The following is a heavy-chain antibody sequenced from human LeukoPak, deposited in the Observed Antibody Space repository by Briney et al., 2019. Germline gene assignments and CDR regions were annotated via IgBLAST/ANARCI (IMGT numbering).Heavy chain of an antibody. CDR3: ARVSDDFWSGYSVY. Sequence: ASVSVSCTASGYTFTIYGISWVRQAPGQGLERMGWISAYNGNTNYAQKLQGRVTMTTDTSTSTAYMELRSLISDDTAVYYCARVSDDFWSGYSVYWGQGTLVTVSS. J-gene: IGHJ4*02. D-gene: IGHD3-3*01. V-gene: IGHV1-18*01. CDR1: GYTFTIYG. CDR2: ISAYNGNT.